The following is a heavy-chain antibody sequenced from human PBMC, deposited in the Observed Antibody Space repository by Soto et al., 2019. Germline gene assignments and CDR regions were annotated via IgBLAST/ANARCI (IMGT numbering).Heavy chain of an antibody. Sequence: QLQLQESGPGLVKYSETLSLTCSVSGASVSSSHYWGWIRQPPGKGLEWIGSVSYSGSPYYSPSFKSRITISVDTSNNQFSLRGRSVTATDTAVYFCARHYNTGAFFDYWGQGKLVTVSS. D-gene: IGHD1-20*01. CDR3: ARHYNTGAFFDY. J-gene: IGHJ4*02. CDR2: VSYSGSP. CDR1: GASVSSSHY. V-gene: IGHV4-39*01.